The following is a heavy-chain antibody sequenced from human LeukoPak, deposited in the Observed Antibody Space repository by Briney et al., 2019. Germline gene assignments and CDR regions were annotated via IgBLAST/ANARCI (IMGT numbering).Heavy chain of an antibody. CDR1: GFTFSNYW. J-gene: IGHJ4*02. CDR2: INSDGRST. V-gene: IGHV3-74*01. Sequence: GGSLRLSCAASGFTFSNYWMHWVRQAPVKGLVWVSRINSDGRSTNYADSVKGRFTISRDNAKNTLYLQMNSLRAEDTAVYYCARGADSGYSSDNWGQGTLVSVSS. CDR3: ARGADSGYSSDN. D-gene: IGHD3-9*01.